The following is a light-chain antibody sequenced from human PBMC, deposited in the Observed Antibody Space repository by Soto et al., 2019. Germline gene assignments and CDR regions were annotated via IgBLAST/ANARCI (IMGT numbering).Light chain of an antibody. CDR1: SSKVGSNY. Sequence: QSVLTQPPSASWTPGQRVTISCSGSSSKVGSNYVYWYQQLPGTAPKLLIYRNNQRPSGVPDQFSGSKSGTSASLAISGLRSEDEDDYYCAAWDDSLSGLVFGTGTKVTVL. J-gene: IGLJ1*01. CDR2: RNN. V-gene: IGLV1-47*01. CDR3: AAWDDSLSGLV.